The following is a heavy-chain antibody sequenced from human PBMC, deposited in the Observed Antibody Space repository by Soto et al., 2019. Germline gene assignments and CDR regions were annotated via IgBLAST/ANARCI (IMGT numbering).Heavy chain of an antibody. CDR2: IYPGDSNT. J-gene: IGHJ6*02. CDR3: ATPSPGRSDYGMDV. CDR1: GYSFTSYW. V-gene: IGHV5-51*06. Sequence: ASMKLSCQVSGYSFTSYWIAWVRLMPGKGLEWMGIIYPGDSNTRYSPSFQGQVIISADKSISTAYLQWSSLKASDTVMYFCATPSPGRSDYGMDVWGQGTTVTVSS.